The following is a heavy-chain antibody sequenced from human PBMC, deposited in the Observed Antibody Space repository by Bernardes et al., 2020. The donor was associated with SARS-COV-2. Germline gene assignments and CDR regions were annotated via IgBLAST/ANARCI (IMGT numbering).Heavy chain of an antibody. CDR1: GFSVSPSW. CDR2: INSDGSVI. CDR3: ARAGQFYFEY. V-gene: IGHV3-74*01. J-gene: IGHJ4*02. Sequence: RPLTVSCAASGFSVSPSWVHWVRPTPGKGLVWVSRINSDGSVIDYADSVKGRFTISRDNAKNTLYLQMNSLRVDDTAVYYCARAGQFYFEYWGQGTLVTVSS.